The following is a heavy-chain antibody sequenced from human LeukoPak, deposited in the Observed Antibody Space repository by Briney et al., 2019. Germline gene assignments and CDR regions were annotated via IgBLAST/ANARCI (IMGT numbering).Heavy chain of an antibody. J-gene: IGHJ6*03. CDR2: IWYDGRNK. V-gene: IGHV3-33*08. CDR1: GFTFSSYE. D-gene: IGHD6-6*01. CDR3: ARDTSDGYYYMDV. Sequence: GGSLRLSCAASGFTFSSYEMNWVRQAPGKGLEWVAVIWYDGRNKYYADSVKGRFTISRDNSKNTLFLQMNSLRAEDTAVYYCARDTSDGYYYMDVWGKGTTVTVSS.